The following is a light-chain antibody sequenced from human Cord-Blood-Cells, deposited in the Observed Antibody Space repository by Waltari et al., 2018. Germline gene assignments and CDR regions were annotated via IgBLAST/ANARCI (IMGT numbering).Light chain of an antibody. CDR3: QQSYSTPRT. V-gene: IGKV1-39*01. J-gene: IGKJ4*01. Sequence: DIQMTQSPSSLSASVGDRVTITCRASQSISSYLNWYQQKPGKAPKLLIYAASSLQSGVPSRFSGSGSGTDFTLTISSLQPEDFAAYYGQQSYSTPRTLGGGTKVEIK. CDR1: QSISSY. CDR2: AAS.